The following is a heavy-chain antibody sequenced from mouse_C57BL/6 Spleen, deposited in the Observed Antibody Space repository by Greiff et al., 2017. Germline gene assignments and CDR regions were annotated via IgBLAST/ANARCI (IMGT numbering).Heavy chain of an antibody. Sequence: VQLQQPGAELVKPGDSVKLSCKASGYTFTSYWMQWVKQRPGQGLEWIGEIDPSDSYTYYNQKFKGKATLTVDTSASTAYMQLSSLTSEASAVYYCARRGGYYDYDGYYFGCWGKGATLTVSS. CDR1: GYTFTSYW. CDR3: ARRGGYYDYDGYYFGC. D-gene: IGHD2-4*01. J-gene: IGHJ2*01. CDR2: IDPSDSYT. V-gene: IGHV1-50*01.